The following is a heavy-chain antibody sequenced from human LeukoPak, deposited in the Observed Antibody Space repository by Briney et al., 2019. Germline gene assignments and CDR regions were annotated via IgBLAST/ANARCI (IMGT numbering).Heavy chain of an antibody. Sequence: ASVKVSCKASGYTFTSYAMNWVRQAPGQGLEWMGWINTNTGNPTYAQGFTGRFVFSLDTSVSTAYLQISSLKAEDTAVYYCARALLSPTYYYDSSGYPESAFDIWGQGTMVTVSS. J-gene: IGHJ3*02. CDR3: ARALLSPTYYYDSSGYPESAFDI. CDR2: INTNTGNP. V-gene: IGHV7-4-1*02. D-gene: IGHD3-22*01. CDR1: GYTFTSYA.